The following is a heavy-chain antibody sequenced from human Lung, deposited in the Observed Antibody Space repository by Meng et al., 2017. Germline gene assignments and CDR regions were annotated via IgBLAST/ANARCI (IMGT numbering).Heavy chain of an antibody. CDR3: ARGPTTMAHDFDY. V-gene: IGHV4-34*01. CDR2: INHSGST. D-gene: IGHD4-11*01. J-gene: IGHJ4*02. Sequence: QVHLPQWADGTLEHSEPLSLPCVVSGGSFSDYYWSWIRQPPGKGMEWIGEINHSGSTNYNPSLESRATISVDTSQNNLSLKLSSVTAADSAVYYCARGPTTMAHDFDYWGQGTLVTVSS. CDR1: GGSFSDYY.